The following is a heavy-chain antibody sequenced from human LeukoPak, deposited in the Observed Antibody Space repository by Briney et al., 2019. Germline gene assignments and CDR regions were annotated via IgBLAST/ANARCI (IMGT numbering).Heavy chain of an antibody. J-gene: IGHJ4*02. CDR1: GGXFSGYY. CDR3: ARGRGSWYAY. Sequence: SETLSLTCAVYGGXFSGYYCSWIRQPPGKGLEWIGEMNHSGSTNYNPSLKSRVTISVDPSKNQLSLKVNSVTAADTAVYYCARGRGSWYAYWGQGTLVTVSS. CDR2: MNHSGST. V-gene: IGHV4-34*01. D-gene: IGHD6-13*01.